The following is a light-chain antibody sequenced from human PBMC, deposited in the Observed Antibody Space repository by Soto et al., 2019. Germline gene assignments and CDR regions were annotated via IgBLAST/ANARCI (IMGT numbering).Light chain of an antibody. CDR1: QSLLRSDGYSS. Sequence: VMTQSPVSLPVTPGEPAFISCRSSQSLLRSDGYSSLDWYRQKSGQSPQLLIHLGSIRASGVPDRFSGRGSGTDFTLKSSRVDAEYVGVYFCMLARQAPRTFGGGTKVELK. CDR3: MLARQAPRT. CDR2: LGS. J-gene: IGKJ4*01. V-gene: IGKV2-28*01.